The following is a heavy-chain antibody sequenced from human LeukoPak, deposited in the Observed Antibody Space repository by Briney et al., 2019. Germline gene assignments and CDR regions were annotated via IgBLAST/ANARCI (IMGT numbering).Heavy chain of an antibody. CDR3: ATSLSFIAVAGIVY. CDR1: GYTLTESS. Sequence: ASVEVSCKVSGYTLTESSMHWVRQAPGKGVEWMGGFDPEDGETIYAQKFQGRVTMTEDTSTDTAYMELSSLRSEDTAVYYCATSLSFIAVAGIVYWGQGTLVTVSS. J-gene: IGHJ4*02. D-gene: IGHD6-19*01. CDR2: FDPEDGET. V-gene: IGHV1-24*01.